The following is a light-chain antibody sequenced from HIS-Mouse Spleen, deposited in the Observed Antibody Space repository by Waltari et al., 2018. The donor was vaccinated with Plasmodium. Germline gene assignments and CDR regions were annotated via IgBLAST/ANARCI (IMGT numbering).Light chain of an antibody. V-gene: IGLV3-21*02. Sequence: SYVLTQPPSVSVAPGQTARITCGGNNIGSKSVHWYQQKPGQAPVLVVYADSDRPSGIAERLSGSNYGNTATLTISRVEDGDEADYYCQVWDSSSDHPVFGGGTKLTVL. CDR3: QVWDSSSDHPV. CDR2: ADS. CDR1: NIGSKS. J-gene: IGLJ2*01.